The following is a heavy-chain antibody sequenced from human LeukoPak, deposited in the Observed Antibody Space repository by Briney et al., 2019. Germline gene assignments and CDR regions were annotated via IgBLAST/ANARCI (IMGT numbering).Heavy chain of an antibody. CDR1: GGTFSSYA. J-gene: IGHJ5*02. CDR2: IIPIFGTA. V-gene: IGHV1-69*06. CDR3: ARDFRPPNAGSGNYERMFDP. Sequence: SVKVSCKASGGTFSSYAISWVRQAPGQGLEWMGGIIPIFGTANYAQKFQGRVTITAEKSTSTTYMELSSLRSEDTAVYYCARDFRPPNAGSGNYERMFDPWGQGTLVTVSS. D-gene: IGHD3-10*01.